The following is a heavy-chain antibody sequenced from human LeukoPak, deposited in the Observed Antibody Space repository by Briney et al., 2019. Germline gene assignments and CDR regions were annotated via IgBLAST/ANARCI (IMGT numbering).Heavy chain of an antibody. Sequence: GALRLSCAASGFXFTGYSMNWVRQAPGKGLEWLSYITSRSFTIYYADSVKGRFTISRDNAKNSLYLQMNSLRDEDTAVYYCTRDKGVAYGMDVWGQGTTVTVSS. CDR2: ITSRSFTI. CDR3: TRDKGVAYGMDV. V-gene: IGHV3-48*02. D-gene: IGHD2-15*01. J-gene: IGHJ6*02. CDR1: GFXFTGYS.